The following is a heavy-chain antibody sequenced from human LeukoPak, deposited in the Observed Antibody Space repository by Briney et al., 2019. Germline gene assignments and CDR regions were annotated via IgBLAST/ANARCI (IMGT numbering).Heavy chain of an antibody. Sequence: PGRSLRLSCAASGFTFSSYGMHWVRQAPGKGLEWLAVIWYDGSNKYYADSVKGRFTISRDNSKNTLYLQMDSLRSEDTAVYYCANELWRGPTDAFDIWGRGTMVTVSS. J-gene: IGHJ3*02. CDR1: GFTFSSYG. CDR3: ANELWRGPTDAFDI. CDR2: IWYDGSNK. D-gene: IGHD2-21*01. V-gene: IGHV3-33*06.